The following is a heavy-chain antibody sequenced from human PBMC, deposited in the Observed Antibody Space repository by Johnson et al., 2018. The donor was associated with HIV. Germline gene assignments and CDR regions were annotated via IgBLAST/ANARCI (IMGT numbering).Heavy chain of an antibody. Sequence: QVQLVESGGGVVQPGGSLKLSCAASGFTFRSYGIHWVRQAPGKGLEWVAFIRYDGNNKYYADSVKGRFTISRDNSKNTLYLQMNSLRGEDTDVYYCAKEGWGGGNFNFFHDAFDIWGQGTLVTVSS. J-gene: IGHJ3*02. V-gene: IGHV3-30*02. D-gene: IGHD4-23*01. CDR1: GFTFRSYG. CDR2: IRYDGNNK. CDR3: AKEGWGGGNFNFFHDAFDI.